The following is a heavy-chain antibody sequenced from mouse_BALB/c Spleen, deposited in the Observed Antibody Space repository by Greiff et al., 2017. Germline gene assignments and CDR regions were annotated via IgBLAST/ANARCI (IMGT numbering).Heavy chain of an antibody. CDR3: ARYGRGSGYEFAY. CDR1: GDSITSGY. D-gene: IGHD3-1*01. J-gene: IGHJ3*01. CDR2: ISYSGST. V-gene: IGHV3-8*02. Sequence: EVKVEESGPSLVKPSQTLSLTCSVTGDSITSGYWNWIRKFPGNKLEYMGYISYSGSTYYNPSLKSRISITRDTSKNQYYLQLNSVTTEDTATYYCARYGRGSGYEFAYWGQGTLVTVSA.